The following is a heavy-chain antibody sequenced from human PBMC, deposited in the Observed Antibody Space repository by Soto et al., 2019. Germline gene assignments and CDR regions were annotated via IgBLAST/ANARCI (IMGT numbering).Heavy chain of an antibody. CDR3: ARAVWQYQLLSDWFDP. Sequence: QIQLVQSGAEVKKPGASVKVSCKASGYIFTNYGITWVRQAPGQGLEWMGWISAYNGNTNYAQKLQGRVTMTTDTSTSTAYMELRSLRSDDTAVYFCARAVWQYQLLSDWFDPWGQGTLVTVSA. CDR2: ISAYNGNT. D-gene: IGHD2-2*01. J-gene: IGHJ5*02. V-gene: IGHV1-18*01. CDR1: GYIFTNYG.